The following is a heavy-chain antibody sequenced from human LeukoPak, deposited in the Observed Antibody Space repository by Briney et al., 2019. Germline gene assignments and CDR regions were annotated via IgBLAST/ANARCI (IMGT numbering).Heavy chain of an antibody. J-gene: IGHJ4*02. D-gene: IGHD3-22*01. CDR1: GYSIRSGYY. Sequence: SETLSLTCTVSGYSIRSGYYWGWIRQPPGKGLEWIGSIYHSGSTYYNPSLKSRVTISVDTSKNQFSLKLSSVTAADTAVYYCARDGLPYGSSGYYYDSVDYWGQGTLVTVSS. CDR3: ARDGLPYGSSGYYYDSVDY. CDR2: IYHSGST. V-gene: IGHV4-38-2*02.